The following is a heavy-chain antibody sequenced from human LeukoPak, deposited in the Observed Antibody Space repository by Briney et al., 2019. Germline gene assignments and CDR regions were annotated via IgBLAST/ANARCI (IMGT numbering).Heavy chain of an antibody. CDR1: GASISSGSYY. V-gene: IGHV4-61*02. CDR2: IYTSGST. CDR3: ARDDFGSY. D-gene: IGHD3-10*01. J-gene: IGHJ4*02. Sequence: PSQTLSLTCTVSGASISSGSYYWSWIRQPAGKGLEWIGRIYTSGSTNYNPPLKSRVTISVDTSKNQFSLKLSSVTAADTAVYYCARDDFGSYWGQGILVTVSS.